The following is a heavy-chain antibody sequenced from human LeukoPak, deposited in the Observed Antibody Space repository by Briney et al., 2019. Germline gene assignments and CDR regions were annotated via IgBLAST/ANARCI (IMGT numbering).Heavy chain of an antibody. J-gene: IGHJ4*02. CDR2: ISGTGNTM. D-gene: IGHD1-20*01. V-gene: IGHV3-11*04. CDR1: GFTFSDYY. Sequence: GGSLRLSCVASGFTFSDYYMSWIRQAPGKGLEWVSLISGTGNTMFIADSVRGRFTISRDNAKNSLYLQMNSLRAEDTAVYYCARARGGPWYGYWGQGTLVTVSS. CDR3: ARARGGPWYGY.